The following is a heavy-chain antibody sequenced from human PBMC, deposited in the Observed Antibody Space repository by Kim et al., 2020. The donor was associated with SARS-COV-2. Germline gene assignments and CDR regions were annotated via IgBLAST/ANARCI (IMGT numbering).Heavy chain of an antibody. Sequence: ADSVKGRFTISRDNSKYSLYLQMNSRRAEDTALYYCAKGYFGEIYFHLGYWGRGTLVTVSS. D-gene: IGHD3-10*01. V-gene: IGHV3-43*01. J-gene: IGHJ4*02. CDR3: AKGYFGEIYFHLGY.